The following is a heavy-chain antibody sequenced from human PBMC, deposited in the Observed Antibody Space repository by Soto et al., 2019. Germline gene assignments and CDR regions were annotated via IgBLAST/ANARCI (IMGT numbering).Heavy chain of an antibody. Sequence: QVQLVQSGAEVKKPGASVKVSCEVTGGTSTRYAINWVRQAPGQGLEWMGGIVPMFGTSKYAQKFQGRVTITADTSTNIAYMELRSLRSEDTAVYYCNRGSEYDFWSGYLWGQGTLVSVSS. CDR2: IVPMFGTS. CDR3: NRGSEYDFWSGYL. CDR1: GGTSTRYA. D-gene: IGHD3-3*01. J-gene: IGHJ4*02. V-gene: IGHV1-69*06.